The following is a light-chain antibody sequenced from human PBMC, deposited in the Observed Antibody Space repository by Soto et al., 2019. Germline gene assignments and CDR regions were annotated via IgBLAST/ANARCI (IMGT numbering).Light chain of an antibody. V-gene: IGKV1-27*01. CDR1: QGISNY. J-gene: IGKJ2*01. CDR3: QKYNSAPYT. Sequence: DIQMTQSPSSLSASVGDRVTITCRASQGISNYLAWYQQKPGQVPKLLIYAASTLQSGVPSRFSCSGSGTDFTITISSMQAEDVATYYCQKYNSAPYTFGQGTKLEIK. CDR2: AAS.